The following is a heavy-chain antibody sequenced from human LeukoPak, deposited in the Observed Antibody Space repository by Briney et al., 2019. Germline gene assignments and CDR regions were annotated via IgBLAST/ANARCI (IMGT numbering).Heavy chain of an antibody. V-gene: IGHV3-30*18. CDR3: AKDMTPLRPSSWYYFDY. Sequence: GGSLRLSCAASGFTFSSYWMSWVRQAPGKGLEWVAVISYDGTNKYYADSVRGRFTISRDNSKDTLFLQMNSLRGEDTAVYYCAKDMTPLRPSSWYYFDYWGQGTLVTVSS. J-gene: IGHJ4*02. CDR1: GFTFSSYW. CDR2: ISYDGTNK. D-gene: IGHD6-13*01.